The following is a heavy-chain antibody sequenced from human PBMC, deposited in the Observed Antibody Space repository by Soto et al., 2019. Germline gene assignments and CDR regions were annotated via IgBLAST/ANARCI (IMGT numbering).Heavy chain of an antibody. Sequence: GGSLRLSCAASGFTFSGSAMHWVRQASGKGLEWVGRIRSKANSYATAYAASVKGRFTISRDDSKNTAYLQMNSLKTEDTAVYYCTSGGIAAAGLSFDYWGQGTLVTVSS. CDR3: TSGGIAAAGLSFDY. J-gene: IGHJ4*02. D-gene: IGHD6-13*01. V-gene: IGHV3-73*01. CDR2: IRSKANSYAT. CDR1: GFTFSGSA.